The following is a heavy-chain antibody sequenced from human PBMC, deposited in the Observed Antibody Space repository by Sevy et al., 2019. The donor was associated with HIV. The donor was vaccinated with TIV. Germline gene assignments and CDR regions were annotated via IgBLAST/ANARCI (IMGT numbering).Heavy chain of an antibody. CDR1: GFSFSSYG. CDR2: IQYDGSNK. V-gene: IGHV3-30*02. J-gene: IGHJ4*02. CDR3: VKEGGGEGGDH. Sequence: GGCLRLSCAASGFSFSSYGMHWVRQAPGKGLEWMSYIQYDGSNKDYADSVKGRFTISRDKNTLYLQMNSLRVEDTAVFYCVKEGGGEGGDHWGQGTLVTVSS. D-gene: IGHD2-21*01.